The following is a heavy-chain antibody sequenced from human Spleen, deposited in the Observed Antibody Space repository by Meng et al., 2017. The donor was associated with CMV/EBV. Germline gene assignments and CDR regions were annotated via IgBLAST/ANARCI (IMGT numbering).Heavy chain of an antibody. CDR3: AVAWGSGSYDSPFDH. V-gene: IGHV3-30-3*01. Sequence: GESLKISCAASGFTFSSNAMHWVRQAPGKGLEWVAVISYDGSNKYYADSVKGRFTISRDNSKNTLYLQMNSLRAEDTALYYCAVAWGSGSYDSPFDHWGQGTL. D-gene: IGHD3-10*01. CDR2: ISYDGSNK. CDR1: GFTFSSNA. J-gene: IGHJ4*02.